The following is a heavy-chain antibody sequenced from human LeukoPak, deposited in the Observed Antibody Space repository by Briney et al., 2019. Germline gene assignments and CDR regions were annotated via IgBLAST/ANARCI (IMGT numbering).Heavy chain of an antibody. J-gene: IGHJ4*02. CDR1: GYTFTGYY. D-gene: IGHD6-13*01. CDR3: ARETQGSSWYYFDY. CDR2: INPSSGGT. Sequence: ASVKVSCKASGYTFTGYYMHWVRQAPGQGLEWMGWINPSSGGTNYAQKFQGRVTMTRDTSISTAYMELSRLRSDDTAVYYCARETQGSSWYYFDYWGQGTLVTVSS. V-gene: IGHV1-2*02.